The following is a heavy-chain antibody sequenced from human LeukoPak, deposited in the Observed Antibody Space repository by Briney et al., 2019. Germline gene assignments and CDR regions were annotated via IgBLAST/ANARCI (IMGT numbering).Heavy chain of an antibody. D-gene: IGHD6-19*01. Sequence: ASETLSLTCAVYGGSFSGYYWSWIRQPPGKGLEWIGEINHSESTNYNPSLKSRVTISVDTSKNQFSLKLSSVTAADTAVYYCASGGIAVAGTGNSFDYWGQGTLVTVSS. V-gene: IGHV4-34*01. J-gene: IGHJ4*02. CDR1: GGSFSGYY. CDR3: ASGGIAVAGTGNSFDY. CDR2: INHSEST.